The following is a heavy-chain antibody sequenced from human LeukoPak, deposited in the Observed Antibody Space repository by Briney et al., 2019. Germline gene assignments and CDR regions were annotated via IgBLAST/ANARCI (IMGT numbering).Heavy chain of an antibody. J-gene: IGHJ4*02. CDR3: AKEGRPNSGGGFFDY. Sequence: GGSLTLPCTLSGFIFSRYAVRWVRHARGKGVEWVSTVNQYVGRTYYADSVKGRFTITRDNSRSTLYLQMNSLRAEDTAVYYCAKEGRPNSGGGFFDYWGQGTRVTVSS. CDR2: VNQYVGRT. CDR1: GFIFSRYA. V-gene: IGHV3-23*01. D-gene: IGHD5-12*01.